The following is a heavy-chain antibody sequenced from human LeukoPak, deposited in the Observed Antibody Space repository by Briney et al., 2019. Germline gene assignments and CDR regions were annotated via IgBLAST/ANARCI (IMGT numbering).Heavy chain of an antibody. D-gene: IGHD6-13*01. CDR2: ISAYNGNT. J-gene: IGHJ2*01. Sequence: ASVKVSCKASGYTFTSYGISWVRQAPGQGLEWIGWISAYNGNTNYAQKLQGRVTMTTDTSTSTAYMELRSLRSDDTAVYYCARAREAAAGQYWYFDLWGRGTLVTVSS. V-gene: IGHV1-18*01. CDR3: ARAREAAAGQYWYFDL. CDR1: GYTFTSYG.